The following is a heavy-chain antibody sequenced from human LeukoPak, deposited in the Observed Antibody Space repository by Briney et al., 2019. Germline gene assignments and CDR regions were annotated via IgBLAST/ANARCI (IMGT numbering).Heavy chain of an antibody. J-gene: IGHJ4*02. CDR3: ARGLEDDYNYSY. CDR1: GYTFTSYG. D-gene: IGHD5-24*01. V-gene: IGHV1-2*02. CDR2: MNPNSGGT. Sequence: ASVKVSCKASGYTFTSYGISWVRQAPGQGLEWMGWMNPNSGGTNYAQRFQGRVTLTRDTSINTAYMDLSRLTSDDTAVYYCARGLEDDYNYSYWGQGTLVTVSA.